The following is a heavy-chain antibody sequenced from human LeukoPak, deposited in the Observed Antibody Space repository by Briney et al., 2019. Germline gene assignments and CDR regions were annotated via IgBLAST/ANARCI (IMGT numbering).Heavy chain of an antibody. J-gene: IGHJ6*03. V-gene: IGHV1-18*01. Sequence: ASVKVSCKASGYTFTSYAMNWVRQAPGQGLEWMGWISAYNGNTNYAQKLQGRVTMTTDTSTSTAYMELRSLRSDDTAVYYCARDYSSTSIYYYYYMDVWGKGTTVTISS. CDR1: GYTFTSYA. D-gene: IGHD6-13*01. CDR3: ARDYSSTSIYYYYYMDV. CDR2: ISAYNGNT.